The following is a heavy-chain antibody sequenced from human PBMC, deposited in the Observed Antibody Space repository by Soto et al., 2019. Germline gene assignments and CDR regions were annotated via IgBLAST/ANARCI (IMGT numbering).Heavy chain of an antibody. CDR2: ISAYTGNT. D-gene: IGHD6-19*01. J-gene: IGHJ4*02. Sequence: QVQLVQSGAEVKKPGASVKVSCKASGYSFTSYGISWVRQAPGQGLEWMGWISAYTGNTKYAQKLQGRVTMTTDTSTSTAYMELRGLRSDDTAVDYCARDLAVALIDYWGQGTLVTVSS. CDR3: ARDLAVALIDY. V-gene: IGHV1-18*01. CDR1: GYSFTSYG.